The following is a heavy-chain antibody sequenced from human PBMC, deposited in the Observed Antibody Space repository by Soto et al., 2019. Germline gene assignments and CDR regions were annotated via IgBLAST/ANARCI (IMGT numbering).Heavy chain of an antibody. V-gene: IGHV3-64*02. CDR2: VSSNGGST. CDR3: ARSLGSSWYYAFDI. CDR1: GFTFSSHT. Sequence: GSLRLSCAASGFTFSSHTMHWVRQAPGKGLEYVSTVSSNGGSTYYADSVRGRFTISRDNSKNTLYLQMGSLRAEDMAVYYCARSLGSSWYYAFDIWGQGTMVTVSS. J-gene: IGHJ3*02. D-gene: IGHD6-13*01.